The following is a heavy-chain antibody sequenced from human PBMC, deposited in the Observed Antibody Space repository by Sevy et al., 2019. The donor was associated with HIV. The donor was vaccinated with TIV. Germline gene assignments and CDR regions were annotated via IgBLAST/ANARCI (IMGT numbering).Heavy chain of an antibody. D-gene: IGHD1-26*01. J-gene: IGHJ4*02. CDR3: ARDEVAGSYWEFDY. CDR2: ISTSSSYI. CDR1: GFTFSSYS. V-gene: IGHV3-21*01. Sequence: GGSLRLSCAASGFTFSSYSMNWVRQAPGKGLEWVSSISTSSSYIYYADSVKGRFTISRDNAKNSLYLQMNSLRAEDTAVYYCARDEVAGSYWEFDYWGQGTLVTVSS.